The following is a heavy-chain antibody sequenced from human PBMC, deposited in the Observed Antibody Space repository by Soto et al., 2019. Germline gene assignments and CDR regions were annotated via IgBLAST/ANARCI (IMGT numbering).Heavy chain of an antibody. CDR2: MNPNSGNT. D-gene: IGHD4-17*01. V-gene: IGHV1-8*01. CDR1: GYTFTSYD. CDR3: ASNLAYGAGAFDI. Sequence: QVQLVQSGAEVKKPGASVKVSCKASGYTFTSYDINWVRQATGQGLEWMGWMNPNSGNTGYAQKFQGSVTTTRNTSISTAYMELGSLRSEDTAVYYWASNLAYGAGAFDIWGQGTMVTVSS. J-gene: IGHJ3*02.